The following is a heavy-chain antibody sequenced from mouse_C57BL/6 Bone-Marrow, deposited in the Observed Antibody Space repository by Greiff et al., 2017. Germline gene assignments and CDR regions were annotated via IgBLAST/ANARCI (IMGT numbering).Heavy chain of an antibody. J-gene: IGHJ1*03. CDR1: GYAFSSSW. CDR2: IYPGDGDT. V-gene: IGHV1-82*01. D-gene: IGHD4-1*01. Sequence: VQLQESGPELVKPGASVKISCKASGYAFSSSWMNWVKQRPGKGLEWIGRIYPGDGDTNYNGKFKGKATLTADKSSSTAYMQLSSLTSEDSAVYFCARESWGWYFDVWGTGTTVTVSS. CDR3: ARESWGWYFDV.